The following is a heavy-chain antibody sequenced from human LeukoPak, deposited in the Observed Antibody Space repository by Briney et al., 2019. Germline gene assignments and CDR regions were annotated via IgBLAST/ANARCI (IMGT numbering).Heavy chain of an antibody. V-gene: IGHV3-23*01. Sequence: GGSLRLSCAASGFPFSCYAMIGVRQARGKGLEWVSAISGSGGSTYYADSVKGRFTISRDNSNHTLHLQMNSPRAEDTAVYYWAKDPPKGWDDAFDIWGQGTMVTVSS. J-gene: IGHJ3*02. D-gene: IGHD6-19*01. CDR2: ISGSGGST. CDR1: GFPFSCYA. CDR3: AKDPPKGWDDAFDI.